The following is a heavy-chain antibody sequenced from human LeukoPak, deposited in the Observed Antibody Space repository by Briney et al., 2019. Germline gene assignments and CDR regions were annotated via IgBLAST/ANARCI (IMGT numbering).Heavy chain of an antibody. CDR3: AKLGYCSGGSCRNPNDY. CDR1: GFTFSSYA. Sequence: PGGSLRLSCAASGFTFSSYAMSWVRQAPGKGLEWVSAISGSGGSTYYADSVKGRFTISRDNSKNTLYLQMNSLRAEDTAVYYCAKLGYCSGGSCRNPNDYWGQGTLVTVSS. D-gene: IGHD2-15*01. J-gene: IGHJ4*02. V-gene: IGHV3-23*01. CDR2: ISGSGGST.